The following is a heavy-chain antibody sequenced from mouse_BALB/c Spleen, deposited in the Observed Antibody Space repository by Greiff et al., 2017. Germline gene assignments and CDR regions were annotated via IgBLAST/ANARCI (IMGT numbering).Heavy chain of an antibody. Sequence: QVQLKESGAELARPGASVKMSCKASGYTFTSYTMHWVKQRPGQGLEWIGYINPSSGYTNYNQKFKDKATLTADKSSSTAYMQLSSLTSEDSAVYYCARSPYGYDFDYWGQGTTLTVSS. CDR1: GYTFTSYT. D-gene: IGHD2-2*01. CDR2: INPSSGYT. V-gene: IGHV1-4*01. CDR3: ARSPYGYDFDY. J-gene: IGHJ2*01.